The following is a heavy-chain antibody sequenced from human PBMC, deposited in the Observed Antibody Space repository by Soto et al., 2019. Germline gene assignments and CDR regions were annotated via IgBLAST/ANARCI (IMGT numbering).Heavy chain of an antibody. CDR1: GFTFSSYA. CDR3: AKGRRIFGKGPYYYMDV. V-gene: IGHV3-23*01. CDR2: ISGSGGST. J-gene: IGHJ6*03. Sequence: EVQLLESGGGLVQPGGSLRLSSAASGFTFSSYAMSWVRQAPGKGLEWVSAISGSGGSTYYADSVKGRFTISRDNSKNTLYLQMNSLRAEDTAVYYCAKGRRIFGKGPYYYMDVWGKGTTVTVSS. D-gene: IGHD3-3*01.